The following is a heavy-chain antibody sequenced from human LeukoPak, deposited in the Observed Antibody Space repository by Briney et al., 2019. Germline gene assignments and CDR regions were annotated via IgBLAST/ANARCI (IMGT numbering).Heavy chain of an antibody. V-gene: IGHV4-59*08. D-gene: IGHD3-10*01. J-gene: IGHJ3*01. CDR2: IYYSGST. CDR3: ARQRGSAGAFDL. Sequence: PSETLSLTCTVSGGSISSYYWSWIRQPPGKGLEWIGYIYYSGSTNYNPSLKSRLTISTDTSKNQISLTLSSVTAADTAVYYCARQRGSAGAFDLWGQGTMVTVSS. CDR1: GGSISSYY.